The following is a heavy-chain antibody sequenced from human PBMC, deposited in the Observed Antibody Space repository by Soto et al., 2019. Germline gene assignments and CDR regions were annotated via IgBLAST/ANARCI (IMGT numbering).Heavy chain of an antibody. J-gene: IGHJ6*02. Sequence: QVQLVQSGAEVKKPGASVKVSCKSSGYTFSMSGISWVRQAPGQGLEWMGWISGYNGNTNYEQKFQDRVTMTTDTSTNTAYVELRSLRSDDTAVYYCAREGPRPYYYYGMAVWRQGTTVTVSS. CDR1: GYTFSMSG. CDR2: ISGYNGNT. V-gene: IGHV1-18*01. CDR3: AREGPRPYYYYGMAV.